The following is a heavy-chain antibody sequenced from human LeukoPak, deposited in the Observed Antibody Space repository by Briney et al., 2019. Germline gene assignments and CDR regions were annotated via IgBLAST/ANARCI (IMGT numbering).Heavy chain of an antibody. Sequence: GESLKISCKGSGYSFTSYWIGWVRQMPGKGLEGMGIIYPGDSDTRYSPSFQGQVTISADKSISTAYLQWSSLKASDTAMYYCASSTTDYYDSSGFPFDYWGQGTLVTVSS. CDR2: IYPGDSDT. V-gene: IGHV5-51*01. CDR3: ASSTTDYYDSSGFPFDY. CDR1: GYSFTSYW. J-gene: IGHJ4*02. D-gene: IGHD3-22*01.